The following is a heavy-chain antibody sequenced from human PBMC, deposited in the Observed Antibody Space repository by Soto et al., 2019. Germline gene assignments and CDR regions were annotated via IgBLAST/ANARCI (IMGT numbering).Heavy chain of an antibody. V-gene: IGHV1-69*12. CDR3: ATWLGTGRLGNYYYGMDV. J-gene: IGHJ6*02. Sequence: QVQLVQSGAEVKKPGSSMKVSCKASGGIFSDLAFSWVRQAPGQGPEWMGGIMPIFGRPDYAQKFRGRVKNNAGESTSTAYGKLRSLTAEGTAVYYWATWLGTGRLGNYYYGMDVWGQGTTVTVSS. CDR1: GGIFSDLA. CDR2: IMPIFGRP. D-gene: IGHD3-10*01.